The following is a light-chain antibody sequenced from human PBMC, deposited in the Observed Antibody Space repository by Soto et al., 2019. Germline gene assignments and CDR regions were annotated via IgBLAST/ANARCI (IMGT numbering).Light chain of an antibody. V-gene: IGLV2-14*03. CDR2: DVS. J-gene: IGLJ2*01. Sequence: QSVLTQPASVSGSPGQSITISCTGTSSDVGAYNFVSWFQQLPGKAPKPIISDVSNRPSGVSNRFSGSKSGNTASLTISGLQSEDEADYYCSSYTTRSTLVFGGGTKLTVL. CDR1: SSDVGAYNF. CDR3: SSYTTRSTLV.